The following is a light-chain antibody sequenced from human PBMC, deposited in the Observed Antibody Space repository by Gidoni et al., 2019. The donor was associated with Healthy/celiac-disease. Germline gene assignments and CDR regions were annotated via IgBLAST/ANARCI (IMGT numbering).Light chain of an antibody. J-gene: IGLJ2*01. CDR2: SNN. CDR1: SSNIGSNT. CDR3: AAWDDSLNGVV. V-gene: IGLV1-44*01. Sequence: QSVLTQPPSASGPPGQRVTSSCSGSSSNIGSNTVNWYQQLPGTAPKLLIYSNNQRPSGVPDRFSGSKSGTSASLAISGPQSEDEADYYCAAWDDSLNGVVFGGGTKLTVL.